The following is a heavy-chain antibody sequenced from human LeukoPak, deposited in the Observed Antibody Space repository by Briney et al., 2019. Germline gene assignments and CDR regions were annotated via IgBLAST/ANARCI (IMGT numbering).Heavy chain of an antibody. CDR3: ARTILHCSGGSCYPPGFFDY. CDR2: IYSGGST. Sequence: GGSLRPSCAASGFTVSSNYMSWVRQAPGKGLEWVSVIYSGGSTYYADSVKGRFTISRHNSKNTLYLQMNSLRAEDTAVYYCARTILHCSGGSCYPPGFFDYWGQGTLVTVSS. CDR1: GFTVSSNY. J-gene: IGHJ4*02. D-gene: IGHD2-15*01. V-gene: IGHV3-53*04.